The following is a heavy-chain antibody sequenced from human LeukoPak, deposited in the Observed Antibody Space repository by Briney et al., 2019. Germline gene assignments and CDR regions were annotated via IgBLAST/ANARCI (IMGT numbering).Heavy chain of an antibody. V-gene: IGHV3-23*01. CDR2: ISGSGGST. Sequence: TGGSLRLSCAASGFTFSSYAMSWVRQAPGKGLEWVSAISGSGGSTYYADFVKGRFTISRDNSKNTLYLQMNSLRAEDTAVYYCAKDAPYCSGGSCYDYWGQGTLVTVSS. J-gene: IGHJ4*02. CDR3: AKDAPYCSGGSCYDY. CDR1: GFTFSSYA. D-gene: IGHD2-15*01.